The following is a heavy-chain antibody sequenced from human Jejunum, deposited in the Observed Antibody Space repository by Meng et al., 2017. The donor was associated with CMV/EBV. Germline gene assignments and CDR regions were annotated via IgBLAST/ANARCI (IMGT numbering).Heavy chain of an antibody. J-gene: IGHJ4*02. Sequence: QGQRGRSGSALKKPGASVKVSCKASGYTFPSYAMNWVRQAPGQGPDWMGWIAPNTGNPTYDQGFTGRFVFSLDTSVSTAYLQINSLRADDTAVYYCARDSPLDGYSLLDYWGQGTLVTVSS. CDR1: GYTFPSYA. V-gene: IGHV7-4-1*02. CDR2: IAPNTGNP. D-gene: IGHD5-24*01. CDR3: ARDSPLDGYSLLDY.